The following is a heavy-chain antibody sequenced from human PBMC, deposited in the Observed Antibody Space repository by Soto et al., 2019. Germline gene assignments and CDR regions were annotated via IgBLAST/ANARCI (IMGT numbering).Heavy chain of an antibody. J-gene: IGHJ4*02. CDR2: IYYSGST. CDR3: TRHYSGYDLGGY. Sequence: PSETLSLTCTVSGGSISSYYWSWIRQPPGKGLEWIGYIYYSGSTYYNPSLKSRLTISEDRSKNQLTLKLKSVTAADTAVYYCTRHYSGYDLGGYWGQGTLVTVSS. D-gene: IGHD5-12*01. V-gene: IGHV4-59*04. CDR1: GGSISSYY.